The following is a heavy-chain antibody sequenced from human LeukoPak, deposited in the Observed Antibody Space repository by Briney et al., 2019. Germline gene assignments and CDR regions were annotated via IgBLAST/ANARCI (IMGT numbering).Heavy chain of an antibody. D-gene: IGHD2-15*01. J-gene: IGHJ5*02. CDR3: ARKNCSGGSCPLLLRWLQLNWFDP. CDR1: GGSISSSSYY. Sequence: PSETLSLTCTVSGGSISSSSYYWGWIRQPPGKGLEWIGSIYHSGSTYYNPSLRSRVTISVDTSKNQFSLKLSSVTAADTAVYYCARKNCSGGSCPLLLRWLQLNWFDPWGQGTLVTVSS. CDR2: IYHSGST. V-gene: IGHV4-39*07.